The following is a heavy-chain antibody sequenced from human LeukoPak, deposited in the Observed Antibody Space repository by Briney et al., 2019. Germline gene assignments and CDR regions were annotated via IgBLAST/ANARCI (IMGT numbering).Heavy chain of an antibody. D-gene: IGHD5-18*01. CDR3: ARRYSYGRSYYYYMDV. Sequence: PSETLSLTCAVSGYSISSGYYWGWTRPPPGKGLERIGNIYHSGSTYYNPSLKSRVTISVDTSKNQFSLKLSSVTAADTAVYYCARRYSYGRSYYYYMDVWGKGTTVTVSS. CDR2: IYHSGST. J-gene: IGHJ6*03. CDR1: GYSISSGYY. V-gene: IGHV4-38-2*01.